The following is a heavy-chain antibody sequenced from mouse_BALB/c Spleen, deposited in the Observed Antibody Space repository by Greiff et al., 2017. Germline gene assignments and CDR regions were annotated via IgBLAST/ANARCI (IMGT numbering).Heavy chain of an antibody. CDR2: ISDGGSYT. CDR1: GFTFSDYY. V-gene: IGHV5-4*02. CDR3: ASDDSAWFAY. D-gene: IGHD2-4*01. Sequence: EVQRVESGGGLVKPGGSLKLSCAASGFTFSDYYMYWVRQTPEKRLEWVATISDGGSYTYYPDSVKGRFTISRDNPKNTLFLQMTSLRSEDTAMYYCASDDSAWFAYWGQGTLVTVSA. J-gene: IGHJ3*01.